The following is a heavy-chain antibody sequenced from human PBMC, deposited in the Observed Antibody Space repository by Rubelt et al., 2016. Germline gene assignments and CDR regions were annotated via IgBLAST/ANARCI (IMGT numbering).Heavy chain of an antibody. V-gene: IGHV3-30*18. CDR1: GFTFSSYG. D-gene: IGHD3-10*01. CDR2: ISYDGSNK. CDR3: AKDPWHPRVGSGSDRDTKNYYYYYGMDV. J-gene: IGHJ6*02. Sequence: GFTFSSYGMHWVRQAPGKGLEWVAVISYDGSNKYYADSVKGRFTISRDNSKNTLYLQMNSLRAEDTAVYYCAKDPWHPRVGSGSDRDTKNYYYYYGMDVWGQGTTVTVSS.